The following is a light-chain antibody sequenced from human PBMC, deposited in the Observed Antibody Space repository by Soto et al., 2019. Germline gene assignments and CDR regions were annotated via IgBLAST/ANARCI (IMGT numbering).Light chain of an antibody. J-gene: IGKJ4*01. Sequence: DKLMSQSPATLSVSPGERVTLSCRASQNIHNHMSWFLQKPGQTPRLLNDDAIVSAPDVPARFSGGWSGTYITVTIDSLQSEDFAVYYCHQYYAWALTFGRKTKVEIK. CDR3: HQYYAWALT. CDR2: DAI. V-gene: IGKV3-15*01. CDR1: QNIHNH.